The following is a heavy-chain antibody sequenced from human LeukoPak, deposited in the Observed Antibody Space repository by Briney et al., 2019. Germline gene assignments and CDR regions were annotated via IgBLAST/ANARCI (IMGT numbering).Heavy chain of an antibody. CDR3: ARHSSYWSFDY. J-gene: IGHJ4*02. V-gene: IGHV4-59*08. D-gene: IGHD6-19*01. CDR1: GGSISSYY. CDR2: ISNSGST. Sequence: SETLSLTCTVSGGSISSYYWSWIRQPPGKGLEWIAYISNSGSTYYNPSLKSRVIMSEDTSKNQFSLKLSSVTAADTAVFYCARHSSYWSFDYWGQGTLVTVSS.